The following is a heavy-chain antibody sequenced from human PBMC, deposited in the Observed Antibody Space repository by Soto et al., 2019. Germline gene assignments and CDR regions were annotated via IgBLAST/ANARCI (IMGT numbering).Heavy chain of an antibody. CDR3: ARVYYYDSSGTFDY. J-gene: IGHJ4*02. D-gene: IGHD3-22*01. Sequence: SETLSLTCTVSGGSISSGGYYWSWIRQHPGKGLEWIGYIYYSGSTYYNPSLKSRVTISVDTSKNQFSLKLSSVTAADTAVYYCARVYYYDSSGTFDYWGQGTLVTVSS. CDR2: IYYSGST. CDR1: GGSISSGGYY. V-gene: IGHV4-31*03.